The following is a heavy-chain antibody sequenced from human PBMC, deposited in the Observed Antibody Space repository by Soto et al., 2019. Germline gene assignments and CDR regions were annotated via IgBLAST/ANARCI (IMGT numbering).Heavy chain of an antibody. CDR3: EREYSSSSAYFDY. Sequence: HGESLKISCKGSGYSFTSYWIGWVRQMPGKGLEWMGIIYPGDSDTRYSPSFQGQVTISADKSISTAYLQWSSLKASDTAMYYCEREYSSSSAYFDYWGQGTLVTVSS. V-gene: IGHV5-51*01. CDR1: GYSFTSYW. J-gene: IGHJ4*02. D-gene: IGHD6-6*01. CDR2: IYPGDSDT.